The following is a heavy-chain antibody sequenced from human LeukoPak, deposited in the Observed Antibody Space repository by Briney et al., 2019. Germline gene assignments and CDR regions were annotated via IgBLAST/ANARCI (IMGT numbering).Heavy chain of an antibody. V-gene: IGHV5-10-1*01. CDR3: ARSVYYYYYMDV. CDR2: IDPSDSYT. Sequence: PGESLRISCKGSGYSFTNYWINWVRQMPGKGLEWMGRIDPSDSYTNYSPSFQGYVTISADKSISTVYLQWSSLKASDTAIYYCARSVYYYYYMDVWGQGTTVTVSS. CDR1: GYSFTNYW. J-gene: IGHJ6*02.